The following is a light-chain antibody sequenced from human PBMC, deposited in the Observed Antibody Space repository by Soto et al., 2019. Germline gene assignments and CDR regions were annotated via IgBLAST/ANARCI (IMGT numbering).Light chain of an antibody. J-gene: IGKJ4*01. CDR3: HQLHSYPLT. CDR2: GAS. V-gene: IGKV3-15*01. Sequence: IVMTHSPATLSVSPGEIATLSFRAIQSVSSSLAWYQQKPGQAPRLLIFGASTRATGIPPRFSGGGSGTDSTLTISSLQPEDFAVYYCHQLHSYPLTFGGGTKVDIK. CDR1: QSVSSS.